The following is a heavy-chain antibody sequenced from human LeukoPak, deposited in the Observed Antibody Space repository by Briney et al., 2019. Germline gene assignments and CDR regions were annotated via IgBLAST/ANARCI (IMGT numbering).Heavy chain of an antibody. CDR3: ARAYSSSWLSAFDI. CDR1: GGSISNYY. D-gene: IGHD6-13*01. Sequence: SETLSLTCTVSGGSISNYYWSWIRQPPGKGLEWIGYIYYSWSTNYNPSLKSQVTISADTSKNQFSLKLSSVTAADTAVYYCARAYSSSWLSAFDIWGQGTMVTVSS. CDR2: IYYSWST. J-gene: IGHJ3*02. V-gene: IGHV4-59*08.